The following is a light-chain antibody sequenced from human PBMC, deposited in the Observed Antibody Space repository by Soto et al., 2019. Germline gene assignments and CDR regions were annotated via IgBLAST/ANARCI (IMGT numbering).Light chain of an antibody. V-gene: IGLV2-14*01. Sequence: QSALTQPASVSGSPGQSITISCTGTSSDVGGYNYVSWYQQHPGKAPKLMIYDVSNRPSGVSNRFSVSKSGNTASLTTSGLQAEDEADYYCSSYTSSSTLYVFGTGTKLTVL. CDR3: SSYTSSSTLYV. CDR2: DVS. CDR1: SSDVGGYNY. J-gene: IGLJ1*01.